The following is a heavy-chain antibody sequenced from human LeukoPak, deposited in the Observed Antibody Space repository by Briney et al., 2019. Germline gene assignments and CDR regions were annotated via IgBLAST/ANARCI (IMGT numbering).Heavy chain of an antibody. J-gene: IGHJ3*02. CDR1: GFTFSSYA. CDR2: ISSNGGST. D-gene: IGHD3-10*01. Sequence: GGSLRLSCAASGFTFSSYAMHWVRQAPGKGLEYVSAISSNGGSTYYANSVKGRFTISRDNSKNTLYLQMGSLRAEDMAVYYCARTGITMGPGAFDIWGQGTMVTVSS. CDR3: ARTGITMGPGAFDI. V-gene: IGHV3-64*01.